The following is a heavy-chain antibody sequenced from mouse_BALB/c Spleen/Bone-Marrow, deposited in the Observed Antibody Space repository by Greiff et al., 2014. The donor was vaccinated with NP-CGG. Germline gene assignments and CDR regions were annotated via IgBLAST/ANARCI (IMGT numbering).Heavy chain of an antibody. CDR3: ARVRNWADC. CDR1: GYAFSSYW. V-gene: IGHV1-80*01. Sequence: VQLQESGAELVRPGSSVKISCKASGYAFSSYWMNWVKQRPGQGLEWIGQIYPGDGDTNYNGKFKGKATLTADKSSSIAYMQLSSLTSEDSAVYFCARVRNWADCWGQGTTLTVSS. CDR2: IYPGDGDT. D-gene: IGHD4-1*01. J-gene: IGHJ2*01.